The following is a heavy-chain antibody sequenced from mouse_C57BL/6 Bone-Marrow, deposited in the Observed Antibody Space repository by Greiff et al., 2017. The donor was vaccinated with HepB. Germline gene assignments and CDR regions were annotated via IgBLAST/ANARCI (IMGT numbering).Heavy chain of an antibody. D-gene: IGHD1-1*01. CDR2: ISDGGSYT. CDR1: GFTFSSYA. Sequence: DVMLVESGGGLVKPGGSLKLSCAASGFTFSSYAMSWVRQTPEKRLEWVATISDGGSYTYYPDNVKGRFTISRDNAKNNLYLQMSHLKSEDTAMYYCARERRYYYGSSPYWYFDVWGTGTTVTVSS. V-gene: IGHV5-4*01. J-gene: IGHJ1*03. CDR3: ARERRYYYGSSPYWYFDV.